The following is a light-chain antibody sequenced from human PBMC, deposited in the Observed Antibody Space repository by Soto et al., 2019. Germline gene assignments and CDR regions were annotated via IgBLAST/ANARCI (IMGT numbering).Light chain of an antibody. Sequence: EIVMTQSPATLSGSPGERATLSCRASQSVRTNLAWYQQKPGQPPRLLIYGASTRATGIPARFSGSVSGTEFTLTISSLQSEDFAVYYCQQYNNWPLTFGGGTKVEI. J-gene: IGKJ4*01. CDR3: QQYNNWPLT. CDR1: QSVRTN. CDR2: GAS. V-gene: IGKV3-15*01.